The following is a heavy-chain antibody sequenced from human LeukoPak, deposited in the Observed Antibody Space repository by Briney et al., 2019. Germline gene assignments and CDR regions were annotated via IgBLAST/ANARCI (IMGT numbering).Heavy chain of an antibody. CDR3: ARGEQQLVPYYYYGMDV. V-gene: IGHV3-21*01. CDR2: ISSSSSYI. D-gene: IGHD6-13*01. Sequence: GGSLRLSCAASGFTFSSYSMNWVCQAPGKGLEWVSSISSSSSYIYYADSVKGRFTISRDNAKNSLYLQMNSLRAEDTAVYYCARGEQQLVPYYYYGMDVWGQGTTVTVSS. CDR1: GFTFSSYS. J-gene: IGHJ6*02.